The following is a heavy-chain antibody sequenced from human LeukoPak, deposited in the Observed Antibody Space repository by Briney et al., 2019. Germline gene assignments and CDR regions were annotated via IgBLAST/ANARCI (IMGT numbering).Heavy chain of an antibody. V-gene: IGHV3-23*01. J-gene: IGHJ4*02. Sequence: GGSLRLSCAASGFTFSSFATSWVRQAPGKGLEWVSTISGNAGSTYYADSAKGRFTISRDNSKNTLYLQMNSLRAADTAVYYCAKGSGYDFWSGYSAHDYWGQGTLVTVSS. CDR3: AKGSGYDFWSGYSAHDY. D-gene: IGHD3-3*01. CDR2: ISGNAGST. CDR1: GFTFSSFA.